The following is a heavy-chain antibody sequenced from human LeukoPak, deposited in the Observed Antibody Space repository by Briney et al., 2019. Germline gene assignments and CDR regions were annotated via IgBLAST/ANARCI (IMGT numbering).Heavy chain of an antibody. CDR1: GYTLTELS. CDR2: FDPEDGET. V-gene: IGHV1-24*01. CDR3: AKDNSMVRGVLFDY. Sequence: GASVKVSCKVSGYTLTELSMHWVRQAPGKGLEWMGGFDPEDGETIYAQKFQGRVTMTEDTSTDTAYMELSSLRSEDTALYYCAKDNSMVRGVLFDYWGQGTLVTVSS. D-gene: IGHD3-10*01. J-gene: IGHJ4*02.